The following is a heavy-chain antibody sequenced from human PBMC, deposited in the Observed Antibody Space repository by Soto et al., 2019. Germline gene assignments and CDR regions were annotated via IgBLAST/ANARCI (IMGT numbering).Heavy chain of an antibody. Sequence: QVQLVQSGAEVKKPGASVKVSCKASGYTFTSYYMHWVRQAPGQGLEWRGIINPSGGSTSYAQKFQGRVTMTRDTSTGTVYLELSSLRSENTAVYYCAMTPDFWSGQKGDYWGQGTLVTVSS. CDR3: AMTPDFWSGQKGDY. V-gene: IGHV1-46*01. J-gene: IGHJ4*02. CDR2: INPSGGST. D-gene: IGHD3-3*01. CDR1: GYTFTSYY.